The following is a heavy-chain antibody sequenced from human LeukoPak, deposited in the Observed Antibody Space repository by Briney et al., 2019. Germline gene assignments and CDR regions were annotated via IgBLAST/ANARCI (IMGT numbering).Heavy chain of an antibody. CDR1: GGSISSYY. J-gene: IGHJ4*02. V-gene: IGHV4-59*12. CDR2: IYYSGST. Sequence: SETLSLTCTVSGGSISSYYWSWIRQPPGKGLEWIGYIYYSGSTNYNPSLKSRVTISVDTSKNQFSLKLSSVTAADTAVYYCARDDYNLGFVYWGQGTLVTVSS. D-gene: IGHD4-11*01. CDR3: ARDDYNLGFVY.